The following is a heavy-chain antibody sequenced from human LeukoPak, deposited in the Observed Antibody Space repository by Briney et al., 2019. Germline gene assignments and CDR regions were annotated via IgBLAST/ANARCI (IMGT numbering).Heavy chain of an antibody. J-gene: IGHJ4*02. D-gene: IGHD2-2*01. CDR2: ISGRGAST. CDR1: GFTVRSYS. V-gene: IGHV3-23*01. CDR3: ARNLPAADY. Sequence: GGSLRLSCVASGFTVRSYSMDWVRQAPGKGLEWVSAISGRGASTYYADSVNGRFTISRDNSKNTLYLQMNSLRTEDTAVYYCARNLPAADYWGQGTLVTVSS.